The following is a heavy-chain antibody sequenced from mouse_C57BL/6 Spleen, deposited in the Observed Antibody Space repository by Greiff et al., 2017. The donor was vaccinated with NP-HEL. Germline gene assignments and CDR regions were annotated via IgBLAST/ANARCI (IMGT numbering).Heavy chain of an antibody. V-gene: IGHV1-52*01. Sequence: QVQLKQPGAELVRPGSSVKLSCKASGYTFTSYWMHWVKQRPIQGLEWIGNIDPSDSETHYNQKFKDKATLTVDKSSSTAYMQLSSLTSEDSAVYYCASYGGAMDYWGQGTSVTVSS. CDR2: IDPSDSET. CDR3: ASYGGAMDY. D-gene: IGHD1-1*02. J-gene: IGHJ4*01. CDR1: GYTFTSYW.